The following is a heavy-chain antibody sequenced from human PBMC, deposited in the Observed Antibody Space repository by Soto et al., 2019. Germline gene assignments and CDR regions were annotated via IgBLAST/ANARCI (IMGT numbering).Heavy chain of an antibody. V-gene: IGHV1-69*01. D-gene: IGHD3-10*01. J-gene: IGHJ4*02. CDR2: IIPIFGTA. Sequence: QVQLVQSGAEVKKPGSSVKVSCKASGGTFSSYAISWVRQAPGQGLEWMGGIIPIFGTANYAQQFQGRVTITADESTSTDYMELSRLRSEDTAVYYCARDKSDYYGSGSYFYWGQGTLVTVSS. CDR1: GGTFSSYA. CDR3: ARDKSDYYGSGSYFY.